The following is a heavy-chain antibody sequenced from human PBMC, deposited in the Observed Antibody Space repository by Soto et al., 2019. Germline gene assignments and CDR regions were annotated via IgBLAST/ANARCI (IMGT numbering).Heavy chain of an antibody. V-gene: IGHV4-39*01. CDR1: GGSISSSNYY. J-gene: IGHJ5*02. Sequence: SETLSLTCVVSGGSISSSNYYWAWIRQPPGKSLEWLGNAYYNGNTYFSPSLNSRLTMSVDTSKSQFSLKLNSVTAADSAVYYCARQESATKLDLWGQGTLVTVSS. CDR3: ARQESATKLDL. CDR2: AYYNGNT.